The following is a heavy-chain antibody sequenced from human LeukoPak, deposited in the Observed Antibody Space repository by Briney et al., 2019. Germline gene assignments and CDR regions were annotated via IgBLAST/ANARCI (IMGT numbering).Heavy chain of an antibody. D-gene: IGHD4-23*01. Sequence: GGSLRPSCAASGFTVSTNYMRCVRHEPGKGMEWVSVIYSGGSTYYADSVKSRFTISRDNSKNTLYLQMNSVRAADTAVYYCANQYYGGYYTDYWGQGTLVTVSS. J-gene: IGHJ4*02. CDR3: ANQYYGGYYTDY. V-gene: IGHV3-53*01. CDR2: IYSGGST. CDR1: GFTVSTNY.